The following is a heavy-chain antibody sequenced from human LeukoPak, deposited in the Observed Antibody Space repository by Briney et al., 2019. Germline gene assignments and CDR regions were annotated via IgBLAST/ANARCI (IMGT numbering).Heavy chain of an antibody. Sequence: PGGSLRLSCAASGFTFSNYAMSWVRQAPGKGLEGVSDISGSGGRTYYADSAKGRFTISRDNSKNTLYLQMNSLRAEDTAVYYCAKATNIYAYFYFDYWGQGTLVTVSS. D-gene: IGHD5-18*01. V-gene: IGHV3-23*01. CDR2: ISGSGGRT. CDR1: GFTFSNYA. J-gene: IGHJ4*02. CDR3: AKATNIYAYFYFDY.